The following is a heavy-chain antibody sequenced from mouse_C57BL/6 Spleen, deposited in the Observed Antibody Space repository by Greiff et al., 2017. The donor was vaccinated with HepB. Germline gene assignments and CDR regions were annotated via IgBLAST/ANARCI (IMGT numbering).Heavy chain of an antibody. D-gene: IGHD2-4*01. Sequence: VQLQQSGPELVKPGASVKISCKASGYSFTGYYMNWVKQSPEKSLEWIGEINPSTGGTTYNQKFKAKATLTVDKSSSTAYMQLKSLTSEDSAVYYCARPYDYDGGGWFAYWGQGTLVTVSA. J-gene: IGHJ3*01. CDR1: GYSFTGYY. CDR2: INPSTGGT. V-gene: IGHV1-42*01. CDR3: ARPYDYDGGGWFAY.